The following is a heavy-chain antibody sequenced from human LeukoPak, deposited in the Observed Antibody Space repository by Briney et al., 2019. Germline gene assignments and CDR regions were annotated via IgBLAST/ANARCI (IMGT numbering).Heavy chain of an antibody. CDR3: AKHSGSGYGSDYFDY. D-gene: IGHD3-10*01. Sequence: GGSLRLSCAASGFTFSNYAMSWVRQAPGKGLEWVACLTDSGDDTYYAASVKGRFTISRDNSKNTLYVQMNSLRAEDTAVYYCAKHSGSGYGSDYFDYWGQGTRVTVSS. J-gene: IGHJ4*02. V-gene: IGHV3-23*01. CDR2: LTDSGDDT. CDR1: GFTFSNYA.